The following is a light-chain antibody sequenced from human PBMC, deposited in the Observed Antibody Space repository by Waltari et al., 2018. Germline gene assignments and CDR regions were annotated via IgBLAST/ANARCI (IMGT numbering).Light chain of an antibody. CDR3: QQYSTALPLT. V-gene: IGKV3-20*01. J-gene: IGKJ4*01. CDR2: GAS. Sequence: EIVLTQSPGTLSLSPGERAPLSCRASQSVSSSYLAWYQQKSGQAPRLLIYGASSRATGIPDRFRGSGSGTDFTLTISGLEPEDVAVYYCQQYSTALPLTFGGGTKVEIK. CDR1: QSVSSSY.